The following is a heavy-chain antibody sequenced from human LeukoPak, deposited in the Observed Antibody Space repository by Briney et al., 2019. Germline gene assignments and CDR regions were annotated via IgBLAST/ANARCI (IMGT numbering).Heavy chain of an antibody. CDR2: IYSTGTT. Sequence: RIYSTGTTNYNPSLKSRVTMSVDTSKNQFSLRLRSVTAADTAVYYCARQIASAGTAGFDFWGQGALVTVSS. D-gene: IGHD6-13*01. CDR3: ARQIASAGTAGFDF. V-gene: IGHV4-4*07. J-gene: IGHJ4*02.